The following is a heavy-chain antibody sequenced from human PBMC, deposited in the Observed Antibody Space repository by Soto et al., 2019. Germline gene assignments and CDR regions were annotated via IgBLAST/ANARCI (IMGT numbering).Heavy chain of an antibody. D-gene: IGHD1-1*01. CDR3: AQALVFTGGDGFDI. CDR1: GGSITTGGRY. Sequence: QVRLQEWGPGLVKPSQTLSLKCSVSGGSITTGGRYWSWIRQLPGKGLVWIGDIYYSGNTYYNASLKRRVTISVEAAKNQFSLKLSSVTAADTAVYYCAQALVFTGGDGFDIWGQGRLVTVSS. V-gene: IGHV4-31*02. J-gene: IGHJ3*02. CDR2: IYYSGNT.